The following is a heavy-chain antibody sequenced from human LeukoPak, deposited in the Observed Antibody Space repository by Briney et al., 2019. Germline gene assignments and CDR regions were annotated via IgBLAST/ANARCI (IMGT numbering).Heavy chain of an antibody. Sequence: ASVKVSCKASGYTFTGYYMHWVRQAPGQGLEWMGWINPNSGGTNYGRVTMTRDTSISTAYMELSRLRSDDTAVYYCARDPSGTTYDYWGQGTLVTVSS. D-gene: IGHD1-7*01. CDR2: INPNSGGT. CDR3: ARDPSGTTYDY. J-gene: IGHJ4*02. V-gene: IGHV1-2*02. CDR1: GYTFTGYY.